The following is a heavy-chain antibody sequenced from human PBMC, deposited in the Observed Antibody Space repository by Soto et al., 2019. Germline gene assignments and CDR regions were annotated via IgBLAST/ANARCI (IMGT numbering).Heavy chain of an antibody. Sequence: GGSLRLSCAASGFTFSSYAMSWVRQAPGKGLEWVSAISGSGGSTYYADSVKGRFTISRDNSKNTLYLQMNSLRAEDTAVYYCAKVRSGYIGHPTDVWGKGTTVTVSS. CDR3: AKVRSGYIGHPTDV. CDR2: ISGSGGST. J-gene: IGHJ6*04. D-gene: IGHD3-3*01. CDR1: GFTFSSYA. V-gene: IGHV3-23*01.